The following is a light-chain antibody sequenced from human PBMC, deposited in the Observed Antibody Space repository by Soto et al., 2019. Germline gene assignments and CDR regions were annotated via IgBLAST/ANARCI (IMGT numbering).Light chain of an antibody. V-gene: IGKV1-5*03. Sequence: DVQVTQSPATLSASVGDRVTITCRPSQSISSWLAWYQQKPGKAPNLLIYKASTLESGVPSRFSGSGSGTEFTLTISSVQPDDFATYYCQQYKSYPLTFGGGTKVDI. CDR3: QQYKSYPLT. CDR1: QSISSW. CDR2: KAS. J-gene: IGKJ4*01.